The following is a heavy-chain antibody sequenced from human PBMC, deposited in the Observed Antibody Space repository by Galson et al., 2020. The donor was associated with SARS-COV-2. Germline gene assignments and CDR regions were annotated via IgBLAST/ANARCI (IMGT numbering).Heavy chain of an antibody. CDR2: ISHSGGST. CDR1: GFTFRNYG. CDR3: AKDYVVGSTGDGFDI. V-gene: IGHV3-23*01. Sequence: GGSLRLSCAASGFTFRNYGMSWVRQAPGKGLEWVSTISHSGGSTYYAYSAKGPFTISRDNSKKSLSLLMTNLISDDTARYYCAKDYVVGSTGDGFDIWGQGTMVTVSS. J-gene: IGHJ3*02. D-gene: IGHD1-26*01.